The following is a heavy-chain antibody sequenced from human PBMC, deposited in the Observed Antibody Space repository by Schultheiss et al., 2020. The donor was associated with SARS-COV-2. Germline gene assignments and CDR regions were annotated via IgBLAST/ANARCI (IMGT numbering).Heavy chain of an antibody. CDR2: ISWNSGSI. CDR3: AKDSEWVAGTGGVDY. V-gene: IGHV3-9*01. J-gene: IGHJ4*02. Sequence: GGSLRLSCAASGFTFSSYAMHWVRQAPGKGLEWVSGISWNSGSIGYADSVKGRFTISRDNSKNTLYLQMNSLRAEDTAVYYCAKDSEWVAGTGGVDYWGQGTLVTVSS. CDR1: GFTFSSYA. D-gene: IGHD6-19*01.